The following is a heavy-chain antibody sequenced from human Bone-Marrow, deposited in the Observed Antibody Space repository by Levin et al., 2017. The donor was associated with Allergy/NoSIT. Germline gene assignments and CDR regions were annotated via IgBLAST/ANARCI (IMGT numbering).Heavy chain of an antibody. CDR1: GFTFGDYA. Sequence: KPGESLKISCTASGFTFGDYALSWFRQAPGRGLEWVSFIGSKPYGGTVQYAASVKGRFTISRDDSKNIAYLQMNSLKTEDTAVYYCTRTGDTNGYYYMDDWGIGTTVTVSS. CDR2: IGSKPYGGTV. D-gene: IGHD3-3*01. CDR3: TRTGDTNGYYYMDD. J-gene: IGHJ6*03. V-gene: IGHV3-49*05.